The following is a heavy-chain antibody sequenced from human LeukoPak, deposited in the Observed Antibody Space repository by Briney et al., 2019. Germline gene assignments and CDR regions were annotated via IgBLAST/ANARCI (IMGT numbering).Heavy chain of an antibody. CDR1: GGSISSSSYY. Sequence: PSETLSLTCTVSGGSISSSSYYWGWIRQPPGTGLEWIGSIYYSGSTYYNPSLKSRVTISVDTSKNQFSLKLSSVTAADTAVYYCARDNSNYGGFDYWGQGTLVTVSS. CDR3: ARDNSNYGGFDY. V-gene: IGHV4-39*07. D-gene: IGHD4-11*01. CDR2: IYYSGST. J-gene: IGHJ4*02.